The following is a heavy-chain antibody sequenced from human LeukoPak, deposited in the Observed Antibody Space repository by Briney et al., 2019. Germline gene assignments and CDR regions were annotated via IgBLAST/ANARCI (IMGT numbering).Heavy chain of an antibody. CDR2: ISSSSSYI. J-gene: IGHJ4*02. CDR3: ARGGPLHSSSPYYSDY. Sequence: GGSLRLSCAVSGFTFSSYSMNWVRQAPGKGLEWVSSISSSSSYIHYADSVKGRFTISRDNAKNSLYLQMNSLRAEDTAVYYCARGGPLHSSSPYYSDYWGQGTLVTVSS. CDR1: GFTFSSYS. D-gene: IGHD6-6*01. V-gene: IGHV3-21*01.